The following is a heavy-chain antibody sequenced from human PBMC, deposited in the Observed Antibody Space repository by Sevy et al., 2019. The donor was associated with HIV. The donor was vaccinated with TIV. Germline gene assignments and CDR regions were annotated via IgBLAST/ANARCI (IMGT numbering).Heavy chain of an antibody. Sequence: ASVKVSCKASGGTFSNYALSWVRQAPGQGLEWMGGIIPIFGTTNFAQTFQGRVTITAYESRSTAYMELSSLKPADTAVYYCARTPLLSIPRTTDVYFDIWGQGTLVTVSS. CDR1: GGTFSNYA. D-gene: IGHD4-4*01. CDR2: IIPIFGTT. CDR3: ARTPLLSIPRTTDVYFDI. J-gene: IGHJ4*02. V-gene: IGHV1-69*13.